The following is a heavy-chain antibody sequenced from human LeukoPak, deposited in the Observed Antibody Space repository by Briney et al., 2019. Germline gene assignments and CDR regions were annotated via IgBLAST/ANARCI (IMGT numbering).Heavy chain of an antibody. CDR1: GYTFTGYY. D-gene: IGHD1-26*01. Sequence: ASVQFSCNASGYTFTGYYMHWVRQAPGQGLEWMGWINPNSGGTNYAQKCRVTMTRDTSISTAYMELSRLRSDDTAVYYCARGIVGATTGDWGQGTLVTVSS. CDR2: INPNSGGT. CDR3: ARGIVGATTGD. J-gene: IGHJ4*02. V-gene: IGHV1-2*02.